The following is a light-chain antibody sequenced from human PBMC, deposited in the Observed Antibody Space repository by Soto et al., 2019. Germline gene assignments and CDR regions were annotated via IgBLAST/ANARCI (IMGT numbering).Light chain of an antibody. V-gene: IGLV2-14*01. CDR3: SSYTSSSTQV. J-gene: IGLJ1*01. CDR2: EVS. CDR1: SSDVGAYNY. Sequence: QSALTQPASVSESPGQSIAISCTGTSSDVGAYNYVSWYQQLPGKAPKLMIYEVSNRPSGVSNRFSGSKSGNTASLTISGLQAEDEADYYCSSYTSSSTQVFGTGTKLTVL.